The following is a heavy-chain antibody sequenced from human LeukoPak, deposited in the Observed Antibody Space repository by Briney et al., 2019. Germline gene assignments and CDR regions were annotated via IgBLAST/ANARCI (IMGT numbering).Heavy chain of an antibody. Sequence: SETLSLTCSVSGGSMSYYYWSWIRQPPGKRLEWIWYIYYSGSTNYNPSLKSRVTISVDTSKNQFSLKLSSVTAADTAVYYCARLVGSSSYYFDYWGQGTLVTVSS. V-gene: IGHV4-59*01. CDR1: GGSMSYYY. CDR2: IYYSGST. J-gene: IGHJ4*02. D-gene: IGHD6-13*01. CDR3: ARLVGSSSYYFDY.